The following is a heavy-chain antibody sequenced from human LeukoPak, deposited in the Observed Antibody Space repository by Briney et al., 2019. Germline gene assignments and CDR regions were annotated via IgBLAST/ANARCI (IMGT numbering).Heavy chain of an antibody. J-gene: IGHJ4*02. CDR3: ARGVPYASWSGPHYSDY. CDR1: GFIFNNAW. D-gene: IGHD3-3*01. V-gene: IGHV3-7*01. Sequence: PGGSLRLSCAGSGFIFNNAWMSWVRQAPGKGLEWVANIKQDGSQKYYVDSVKGRFSISRDNAKNSLYLQMNSLRAEDTAVYYCARGVPYASWSGPHYSDYWGQGTLVTVSS. CDR2: IKQDGSQK.